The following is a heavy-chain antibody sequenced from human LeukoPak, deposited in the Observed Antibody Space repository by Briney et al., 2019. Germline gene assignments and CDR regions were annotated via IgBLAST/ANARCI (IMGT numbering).Heavy chain of an antibody. CDR1: GYTFTSYD. D-gene: IGHD4-17*01. J-gene: IGHJ3*02. CDR3: AGGATVTHGGAFDI. V-gene: IGHV1-8*01. CDR2: MNPNSGNT. Sequence: ASVKVSCKASGYTFTSYDINWVRQATGQGLEWMGWMNPNSGNTGYAQKFQGRVTMTRNTSINTAYMELSSLRSEDTAVYYCAGGATVTHGGAFDIWGQGTMVTVSS.